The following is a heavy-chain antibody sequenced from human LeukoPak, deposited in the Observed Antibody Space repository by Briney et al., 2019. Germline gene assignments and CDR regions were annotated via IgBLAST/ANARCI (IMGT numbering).Heavy chain of an antibody. J-gene: IGHJ4*02. D-gene: IGHD2-2*01. V-gene: IGHV1-18*01. Sequence: ASVKVSCKASGYTFTSYGISWVRQAPGQGLEWMGWISAYNGNTNYAQKLQGRVTMTTDTSTSTAYMELSSLRSEDTAVYYCARDPSSTRDFDYWGQGTLVTVSS. CDR2: ISAYNGNT. CDR3: ARDPSSTRDFDY. CDR1: GYTFTSYG.